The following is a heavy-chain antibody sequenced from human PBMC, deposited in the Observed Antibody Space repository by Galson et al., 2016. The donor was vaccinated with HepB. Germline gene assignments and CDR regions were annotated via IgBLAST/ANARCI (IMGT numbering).Heavy chain of an antibody. J-gene: IGHJ4*02. CDR1: GFVLSSYD. CDR3: ARDEIGDFPDYFDY. Sequence: SLRLSCAASGFVLSSYDFHWVRQAPGKGLEWVALISNDGNNKHYADSVKGRFTISRDNSKNKVYLQMNSLRAEDTAVYYCARDEIGDFPDYFDYWGQGTLATVSS. V-gene: IGHV3-30-3*01. CDR2: ISNDGNNK. D-gene: IGHD2/OR15-2a*01.